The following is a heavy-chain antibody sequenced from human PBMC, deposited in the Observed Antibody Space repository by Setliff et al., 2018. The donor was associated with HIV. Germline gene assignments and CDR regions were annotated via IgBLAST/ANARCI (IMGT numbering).Heavy chain of an antibody. J-gene: IGHJ6*02. Sequence: SETLSLTCTVSGYSISSGYYWGWIRQPPGKGLEWIGSIYQTGSTNYNPSLRSPVAISVDTSKNQFSLKLNSVTAADTAVYYCARGEMEVDTAMVSAYYYYYGMDVWGQGTTVTVSS. CDR2: IYQTGST. V-gene: IGHV4-38-2*02. CDR1: GYSISSGYY. D-gene: IGHD5-18*01. CDR3: ARGEMEVDTAMVSAYYYYYGMDV.